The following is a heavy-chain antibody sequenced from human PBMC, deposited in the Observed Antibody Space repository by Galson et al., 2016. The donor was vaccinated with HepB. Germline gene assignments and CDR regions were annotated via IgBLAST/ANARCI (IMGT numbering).Heavy chain of an antibody. CDR2: IYHSQST. CDR1: GGSISSSNW. J-gene: IGHJ6*02. CDR3: AGVAGYATWDYFYGMDV. D-gene: IGHD5-12*01. V-gene: IGHV4-4*02. Sequence: SETLSLTCTVSGGSISSSNWWSWVRQPPGEGLEWIGEIYHSQSTNYNASLKSRATISVDKSKNLFSLKLSSVTAADTAVYYCAGVAGYATWDYFYGMDVWGQGTTVTVSS.